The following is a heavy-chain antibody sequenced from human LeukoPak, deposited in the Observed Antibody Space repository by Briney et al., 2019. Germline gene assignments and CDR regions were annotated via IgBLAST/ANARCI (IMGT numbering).Heavy chain of an antibody. CDR3: ANSDRRWWSEY. V-gene: IGHV3-23*01. CDR1: GFTFSSYV. CDR2: ISNSGGST. Sequence: PGGSLRLSCAASGFTFSSYVMSWVRQAPGKGLEWVSAISNSGGSTDYADSVKGRFTISRDNSKNTLHLQMHSLRAEDTAVYYCANSDRRWWSEYWGQGTLVTVSS. J-gene: IGHJ4*02. D-gene: IGHD2-15*01.